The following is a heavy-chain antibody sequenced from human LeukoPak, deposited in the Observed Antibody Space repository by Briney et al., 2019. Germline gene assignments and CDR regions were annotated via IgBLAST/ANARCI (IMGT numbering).Heavy chain of an antibody. Sequence: GGSLRLSCAASGFDFSSYVMHWVRQAPGKGLEWVAVMSHDGSNEYYADSVKGRFTISRDNSKNTLSLQMNSLRAEDTAVYYCVRDISGEKSFDYWGQGTLVTVSS. CDR3: VRDISGEKSFDY. D-gene: IGHD3-10*01. V-gene: IGHV3-30*04. CDR1: GFDFSSYV. CDR2: MSHDGSNE. J-gene: IGHJ4*02.